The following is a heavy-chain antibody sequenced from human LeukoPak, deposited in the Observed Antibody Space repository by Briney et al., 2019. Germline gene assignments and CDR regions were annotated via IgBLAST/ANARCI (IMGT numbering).Heavy chain of an antibody. Sequence: SETLSLTCTVSGGSISSYYWGWIRQPPGKGLEWIGSIYYSGSTYYNPSLKSRVTISVDTSKNQFSLKLSSVTAADTAVYYCARARGYVPYYWGQGTLVTVSS. CDR2: IYYSGST. CDR1: GGSISSYY. J-gene: IGHJ4*02. CDR3: ARARGYVPYY. D-gene: IGHD2-2*01. V-gene: IGHV4-39*07.